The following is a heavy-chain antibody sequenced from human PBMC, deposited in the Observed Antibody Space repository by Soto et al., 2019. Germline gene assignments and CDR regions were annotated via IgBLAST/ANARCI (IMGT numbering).Heavy chain of an antibody. D-gene: IGHD3-10*01. J-gene: IGHJ4*02. CDR2: IYSGGST. V-gene: IGHV4-4*07. Sequence: QVQLQESGPGLVKPSETLSLSCGVSGGSISQYYWSWIRQPAGKGLGWIGRIYSGGSTNYNPSLESRFTMSVDTSKNHFSLKLSSVTAADTAVYYCARGPGGFGDFSLDYWGQGTLVTVSS. CDR3: ARGPGGFGDFSLDY. CDR1: GGSISQYY.